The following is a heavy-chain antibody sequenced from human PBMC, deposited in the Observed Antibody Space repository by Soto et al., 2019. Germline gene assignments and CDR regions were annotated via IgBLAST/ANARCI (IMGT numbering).Heavy chain of an antibody. V-gene: IGHV3-23*01. Sequence: EVQLLESGGGLVQPGGSLRLSCAVSGFSFSNSAMTWVRQAPGKGLEWVSGISGSGDITYNTDSVKGRFAISRDTSKNVVYLQMMSLRAEDTAVYYCAKVLQWVLRYHDWFFDYWGQGTLVTVSS. CDR2: ISGSGDIT. D-gene: IGHD3-9*01. J-gene: IGHJ4*02. CDR1: GFSFSNSA. CDR3: AKVLQWVLRYHDWFFDY.